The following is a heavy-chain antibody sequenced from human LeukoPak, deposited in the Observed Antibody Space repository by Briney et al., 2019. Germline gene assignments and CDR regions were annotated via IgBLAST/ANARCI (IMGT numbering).Heavy chain of an antibody. CDR1: GFTFSSYA. V-gene: IGHV3-23*01. CDR2: ISGSGGST. CDR3: AKDRGYSYGHRNWFDP. J-gene: IGHJ5*02. D-gene: IGHD5-18*01. Sequence: TGGSLRLSCAASGFTFSSYAMSWVRQAPGKGLEWVSAISGSGGSTYYADSVKGRFTISRDNSKNTLYLQMNSLRAEDTAVYYCAKDRGYSYGHRNWFDPWGQGTLVTVSS.